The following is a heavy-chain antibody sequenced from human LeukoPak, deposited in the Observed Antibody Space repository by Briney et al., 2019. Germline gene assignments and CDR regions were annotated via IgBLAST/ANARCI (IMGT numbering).Heavy chain of an antibody. V-gene: IGHV3-74*01. J-gene: IGHJ4*02. Sequence: GGGLRLSCAASGITLSKYWMVLVRPAPGKGLESVSRINTDGTVTTYADSVKGRFTVSRDNADNTMFLQMNSVRDEDTAVYYCATKQWLAPPPDSWGQGTPVTVSS. CDR2: INTDGTVT. CDR1: GITLSKYW. D-gene: IGHD6-19*01. CDR3: ATKQWLAPPPDS.